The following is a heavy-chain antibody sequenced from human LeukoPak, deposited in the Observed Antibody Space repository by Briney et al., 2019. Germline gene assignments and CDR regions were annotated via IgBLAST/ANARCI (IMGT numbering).Heavy chain of an antibody. CDR1: GFTFSSYA. Sequence: GGSLRLSCAASGFTFSSYAMSWVRQAPGKGLEWVSTIRGSSGGTYYADSVKGRFTISRDNSKNTLYLQMNSLRDEDTALYYCAKAGIGVVGYFDYWGQGTLVTVSS. CDR2: IRGSSGGT. J-gene: IGHJ4*02. D-gene: IGHD6-19*01. CDR3: AKAGIGVVGYFDY. V-gene: IGHV3-23*01.